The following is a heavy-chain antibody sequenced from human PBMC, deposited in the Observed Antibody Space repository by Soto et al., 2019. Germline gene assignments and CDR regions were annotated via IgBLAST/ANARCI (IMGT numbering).Heavy chain of an antibody. V-gene: IGHV5-51*01. J-gene: IGHJ6*02. Sequence: PGESLKISCKGSGYSFTSYWIGWVRQMPGKGLEWMGIIYPGDSDTRYSPSFQGQVTISADKSISTAYLQWSSLKASDTAMYYCAREAGGGWDWDSSSLTRRYGMDGWGQGTTVTV. CDR1: GYSFTSYW. CDR3: AREAGGGWDWDSSSLTRRYGMDG. CDR2: IYPGDSDT. D-gene: IGHD6-13*01.